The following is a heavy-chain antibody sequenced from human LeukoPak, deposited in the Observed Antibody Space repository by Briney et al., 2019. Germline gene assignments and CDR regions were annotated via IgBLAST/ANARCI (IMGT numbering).Heavy chain of an antibody. CDR2: INSDGSST. J-gene: IGHJ6*03. Sequence: PGGSLRLSCVASGFTFSSYWMHWVRQAPGKGPVWVSRINSDGSSTSYADSVKGRFTISRDNAKNTLYLQMNSLRAEDTAVYYCARDVLTVAGLMDVWGKGTTVTISS. CDR1: GFTFSSYW. D-gene: IGHD6-19*01. V-gene: IGHV3-74*01. CDR3: ARDVLTVAGLMDV.